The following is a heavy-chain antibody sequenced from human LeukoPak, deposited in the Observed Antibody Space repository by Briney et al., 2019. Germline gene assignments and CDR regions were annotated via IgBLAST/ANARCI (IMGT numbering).Heavy chain of an antibody. Sequence: SETLSLTCAVYGGSFSGYYWSWIRQPPGKGLEWIGEINHSGSTNYNPSLKSRVTISVDTSKNQFSLKLSSVTAADTAVYYCATPSVAAADDYWGQGTLVTVSS. CDR3: ATPSVAAADDY. J-gene: IGHJ4*02. V-gene: IGHV4-34*01. CDR1: GGSFSGYY. CDR2: INHSGST. D-gene: IGHD6-13*01.